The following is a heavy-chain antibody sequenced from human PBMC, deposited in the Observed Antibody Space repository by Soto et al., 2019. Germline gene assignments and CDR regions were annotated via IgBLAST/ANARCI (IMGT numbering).Heavy chain of an antibody. J-gene: IGHJ4*02. V-gene: IGHV5-51*01. Sequence: PXESLKLSWQCSVYRCTGYLSGLVRQMSGEGLEWMGIIYPGDSDTRYSPSFQGQVTISADKSLSTAYLQWSSLKASDTALYYCARRLTAISHPYHFDLCGQRTRVTVSS. CDR1: VYRCTGYL. CDR2: IYPGDSDT. D-gene: IGHD7-27*01. CDR3: ARRLTAISHPYHFDL.